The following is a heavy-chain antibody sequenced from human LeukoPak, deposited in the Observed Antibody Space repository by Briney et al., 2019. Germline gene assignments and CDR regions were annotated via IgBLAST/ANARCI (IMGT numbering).Heavy chain of an antibody. CDR1: GYTLTELS. J-gene: IGHJ6*03. V-gene: IGHV1-24*01. CDR2: FDPEDEEK. Sequence: ASVKVSCKVSGYTLTELSLHWVRQAPGNGLEWMGGFDPEDEEKIYAQRFQGRVIMTEDTSTDAAYMELSSLRSEDTAVYYCVTCTDYYDVYYKDVWGKGTTVTVSS. CDR3: VTCTDYYDVYYKDV. D-gene: IGHD3-22*01.